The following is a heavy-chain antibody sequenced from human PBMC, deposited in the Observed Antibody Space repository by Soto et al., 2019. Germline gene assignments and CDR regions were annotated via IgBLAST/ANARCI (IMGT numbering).Heavy chain of an antibody. CDR3: ARDRCSGGSCYLDY. CDR2: IIPIFGTA. J-gene: IGHJ4*02. Sequence: SVKVSCKASGYTFTGYYMHWVRQAPGQGLEWMGRIIPIFGTANYAQKFQSKVTITADESTSTAYMEHSSQRSEDTAEKNCARDRCSGGSCYLDYWGQGTLVTVSS. V-gene: IGHV1-69*13. CDR1: GYTFTGYY. D-gene: IGHD2-15*01.